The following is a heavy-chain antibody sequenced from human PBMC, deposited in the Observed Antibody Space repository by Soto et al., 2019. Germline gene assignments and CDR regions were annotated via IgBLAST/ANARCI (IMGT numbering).Heavy chain of an antibody. V-gene: IGHV3-33*01. J-gene: IGHJ6*02. CDR1: GFTFTTYV. Sequence: QVQLVESGGGVVQPGRSLRLSCAASGFTFTTYVMHWVRQAPGKGLEWMAVIWYDGSNKNYADFVKGRFTISRDNSKNTLYLQMDSLRADDTAVYYCARDPNPGRYGMDVWGQGTTVTVSS. CDR2: IWYDGSNK. CDR3: ARDPNPGRYGMDV.